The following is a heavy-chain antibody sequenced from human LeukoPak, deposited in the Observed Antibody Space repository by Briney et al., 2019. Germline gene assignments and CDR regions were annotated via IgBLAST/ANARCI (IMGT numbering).Heavy chain of an antibody. CDR2: ISWNSGSI. V-gene: IGHV3-9*01. J-gene: IGHJ3*02. CDR3: AKVSSAYDWDAFDI. CDR1: GFTFCDYA. Sequence: GRSLRLSCAASGFTFCDYAMHWVRQAPGEGLEWGSGISWNSGSIDYADSVKGRFTISRDNAKNSLYLQMNSLRAEDTALYYCAKVSSAYDWDAFDIWGRGTMVTVSS. D-gene: IGHD5-12*01.